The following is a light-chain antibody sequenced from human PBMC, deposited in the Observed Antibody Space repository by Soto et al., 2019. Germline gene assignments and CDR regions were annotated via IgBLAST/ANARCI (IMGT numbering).Light chain of an antibody. V-gene: IGKV1-5*01. J-gene: IGKJ1*01. Sequence: DSPMTQSPSTLSASVGDRVTITCRASQSISSWLAWYQQKPGKAPKLLIYDASSLESGVPARFSGSGSGTEFTLTISSLQPDDFANYYCQQYKSYPWRFGQGTKVEIK. CDR2: DAS. CDR3: QQYKSYPWR. CDR1: QSISSW.